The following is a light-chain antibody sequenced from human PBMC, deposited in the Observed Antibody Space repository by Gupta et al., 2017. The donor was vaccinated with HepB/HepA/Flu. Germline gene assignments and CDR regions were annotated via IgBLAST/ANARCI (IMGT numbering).Light chain of an antibody. CDR2: GND. V-gene: IGLV1-40*01. J-gene: IGLJ1*01. CDR1: SSNIGAGYA. CDR3: QSYDSSLYV. Sequence: SVLTQPPSVSGSPGQRVTISCTGSSSNIGAGYAVHWYRQVPGTGPKVLVYGNDKRAWGVPDRFSGSRSGTSASLAITGLQAEDEADYYCQSYDSSLYVFGSGTRVIVL.